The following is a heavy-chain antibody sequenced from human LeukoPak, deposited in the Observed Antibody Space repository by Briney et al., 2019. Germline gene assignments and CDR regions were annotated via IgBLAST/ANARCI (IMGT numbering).Heavy chain of an antibody. V-gene: IGHV3-30*18. Sequence: GGSLRLSCAASGFTFSSYGMHWVRQAPGKGLEWVAVISYDGSNKYYADSVKGRFTISRDNSKNTLYLQMNSLRAEDTAVYYCAKALTFTMVRGVPIFLEYYYGMDVWGQGTTVTVSS. CDR1: GFTFSSYG. CDR3: AKALTFTMVRGVPIFLEYYYGMDV. CDR2: ISYDGSNK. D-gene: IGHD3-10*01. J-gene: IGHJ6*02.